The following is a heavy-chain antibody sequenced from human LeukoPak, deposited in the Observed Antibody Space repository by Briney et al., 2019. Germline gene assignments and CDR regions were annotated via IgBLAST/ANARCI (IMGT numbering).Heavy chain of an antibody. CDR3: ARDNFDWRPLDC. CDR2: IKHDGSEK. Sequence: GSLRLSCAASGFTFSSYWMNWVRQAPGKGLEWVASIKHDGSEKNYVDSVKGRFTISRDNAKNSLYVKMNNLRGEDTAVYYCARDNFDWRPLDCWGQGTLVTVSS. V-gene: IGHV3-7*03. CDR1: GFTFSSYW. J-gene: IGHJ4*02. D-gene: IGHD3-9*01.